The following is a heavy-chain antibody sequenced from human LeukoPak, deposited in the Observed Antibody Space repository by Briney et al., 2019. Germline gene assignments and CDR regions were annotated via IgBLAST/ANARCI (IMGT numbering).Heavy chain of an antibody. J-gene: IGHJ3*01. CDR3: AKDLAYRSGWFLGAFDV. CDR2: ISGSAGST. D-gene: IGHD6-19*01. V-gene: IGHV3-23*01. Sequence: PGGSLRLSCAASGFTFSSYAMSWVRQAPGRGLVWVSGISGSAGSTYYADSVKGRFSISRDNSKNTVYLQMNRLTAEDTAAYYCAKDLAYRSGWFLGAFDVWGQGTMVTVSS. CDR1: GFTFSSYA.